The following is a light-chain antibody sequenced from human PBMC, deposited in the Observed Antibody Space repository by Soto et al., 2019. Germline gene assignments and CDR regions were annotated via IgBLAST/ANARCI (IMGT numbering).Light chain of an antibody. V-gene: IGLV1-40*01. CDR2: GNS. CDR3: QSYDSILSVV. CDR1: SSNIGAGYD. J-gene: IGLJ2*01. Sequence: QSVLTQPPSVSGAPGQRVTISCTGSSSNIGAGYDVHWYQQLPGTAPKLLINGNSNRPSGVPDRFSGSTSGTSASLAITGLQAEDEADYYCQSYDSILSVVFGGGTKLTVL.